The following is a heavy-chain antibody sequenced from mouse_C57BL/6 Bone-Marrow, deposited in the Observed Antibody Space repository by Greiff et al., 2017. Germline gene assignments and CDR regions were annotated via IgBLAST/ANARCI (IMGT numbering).Heavy chain of an antibody. D-gene: IGHD2-3*01. J-gene: IGHJ2*01. V-gene: IGHV1-64*01. Sequence: VQLQQPGAELVKPGASVKLSCKASGYTFTSYWMHWVKQRPGQGLEWIGMIHPTSGSTNYNEKFKSKATLTVDKSSSTAYMQLSSLTSEDSAVYYCAKRWLPLFDYWGQGTTLTVSS. CDR1: GYTFTSYW. CDR2: IHPTSGST. CDR3: AKRWLPLFDY.